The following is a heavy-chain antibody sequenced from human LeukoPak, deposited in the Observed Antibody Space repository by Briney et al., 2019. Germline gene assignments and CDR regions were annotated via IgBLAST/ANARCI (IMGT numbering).Heavy chain of an antibody. Sequence: PSETLPLTCTVSGDSLSSSYWSWVRQPAGKGLEWIGRIYTSGYTNYNPSLKSRVTMSVDTSKNQFSLKLTSVTDADAAVYYCARGHTAVTRHFDFWGQGTLVTVSS. CDR2: IYTSGYT. J-gene: IGHJ4*02. CDR1: GDSLSSSY. D-gene: IGHD4-17*01. CDR3: ARGHTAVTRHFDF. V-gene: IGHV4-4*07.